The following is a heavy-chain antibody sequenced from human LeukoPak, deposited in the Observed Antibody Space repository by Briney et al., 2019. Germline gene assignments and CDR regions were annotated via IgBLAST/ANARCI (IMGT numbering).Heavy chain of an antibody. CDR3: AKNRGGTYKYYMDV. Sequence: GSLRPSCAAPGFTFKNYAMSWVRQAPGMGLEWLLNVSGSGGATYYAASVKGRFTISRDNSKNTVYLQMGSLRAEDTAVYYCAKNRGGTYKYYMDVWGNGTTVTVSS. CDR1: GFTFKNYA. D-gene: IGHD1-1*01. V-gene: IGHV3-23*01. J-gene: IGHJ6*03. CDR2: VSGSGGAT.